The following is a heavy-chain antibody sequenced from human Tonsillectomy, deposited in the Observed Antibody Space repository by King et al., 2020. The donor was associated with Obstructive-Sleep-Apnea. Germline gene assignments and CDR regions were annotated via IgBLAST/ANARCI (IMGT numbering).Heavy chain of an antibody. V-gene: IGHV3-66*01. J-gene: IGHJ4*02. CDR2: IYSGGST. Sequence: VQLVESGGGLVQPGGSLRLSCAASGLTASSNYMSWVRQAPGKGLEWLSVIYSGGSTYYADSVKGRFTISRDNSKNTLYLQMNSLRAEDTAVYYCAREAPHYYDSSGYCDCWGQGTLVTVSS. CDR1: GLTASSNY. CDR3: AREAPHYYDSSGYCDC. D-gene: IGHD3-22*01.